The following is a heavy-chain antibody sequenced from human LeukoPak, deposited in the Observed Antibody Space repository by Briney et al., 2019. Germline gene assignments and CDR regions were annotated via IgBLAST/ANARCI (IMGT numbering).Heavy chain of an antibody. CDR2: VSGRSGRT. V-gene: IGHV3-23*01. J-gene: IGHJ4*02. CDR3: AKDGKRIAMIGVVRRGHYLDY. D-gene: IGHD3-22*01. CDR1: GITFSSYG. Sequence: GGSLRLSCAVPGITFSSYGMSWVRQAPGKGLEWVSSVSGRSGRTNYVESVKGRFTISRDNSKNTLYLQMNSLRAEDTALYYCAKDGKRIAMIGVVRRGHYLDYWGQGTLVTVSS.